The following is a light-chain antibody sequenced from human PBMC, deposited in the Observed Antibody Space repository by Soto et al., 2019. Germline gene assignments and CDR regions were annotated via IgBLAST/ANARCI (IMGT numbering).Light chain of an antibody. Sequence: EIVMTQSPDTLSVSPGQGATLSCRVSQSIRSNLAWYQQRPGQAPRLLMYGASTRSDGIPARFTGSGSGTEFTLTISSLKSEDFAIYHCQQSRTMPPTFGQGTKLEI. J-gene: IGKJ2*01. CDR2: GAS. CDR1: QSIRSN. CDR3: QQSRTMPPT. V-gene: IGKV3-15*01.